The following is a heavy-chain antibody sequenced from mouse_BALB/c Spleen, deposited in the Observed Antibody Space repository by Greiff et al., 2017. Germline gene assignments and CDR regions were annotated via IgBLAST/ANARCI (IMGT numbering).Heavy chain of an antibody. J-gene: IGHJ4*01. V-gene: IGHV1-14*01. Sequence: EVQLVESGPELVKPGASVKMSCKASGYTFTSYVMHWVKQKPGQGLEWIGYINPYNDGTKYNEKFKGKATLTSDKSSSTAYMELSSLTSEDSAVYYCARDYGKAFMDYWGQGTAVTVSS. CDR3: ARDYGKAFMDY. D-gene: IGHD2-1*01. CDR2: INPYNDGT. CDR1: GYTFTSYV.